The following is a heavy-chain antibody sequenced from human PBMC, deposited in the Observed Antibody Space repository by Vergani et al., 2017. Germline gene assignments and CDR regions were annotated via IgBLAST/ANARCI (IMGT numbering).Heavy chain of an antibody. CDR1: GGSISSYY. Sequence: QVQLQESGPGLVKPSETLSLTCTVSGGSISSYYWSWIREPPGKGLVWIGYIYYSGSTNYNPSLKSRVTISVHTSKNQFSLKLSSVTAADTAEYYCARRMVVTATLDYWGQGTLVTVSS. CDR2: IYYSGST. CDR3: ARRMVVTATLDY. V-gene: IGHV4-59*01. J-gene: IGHJ4*02. D-gene: IGHD2-21*02.